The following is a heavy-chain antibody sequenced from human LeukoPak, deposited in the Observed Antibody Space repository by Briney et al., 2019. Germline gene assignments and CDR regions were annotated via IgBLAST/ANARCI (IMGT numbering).Heavy chain of an antibody. CDR3: AKENSGNYRDFDI. CDR2: IYTSGST. D-gene: IGHD1-26*01. Sequence: SETLSLTCTVSGGSISSYYWSWIRQPAGKGLEWIGRIYTSGSTNYNASLKSRVSMSVDTSKNQFSLKLCAVTAAHTAVFYWAKENSGNYRDFDIWGQGTLVTVSS. CDR1: GGSISSYY. V-gene: IGHV4-4*07. J-gene: IGHJ4*01.